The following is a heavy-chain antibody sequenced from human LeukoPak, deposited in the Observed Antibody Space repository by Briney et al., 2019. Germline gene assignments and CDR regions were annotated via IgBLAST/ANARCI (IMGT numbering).Heavy chain of an antibody. CDR2: LNPQTGDT. Sequence: ASVKVSCKASGYAFSAYYMHWVRQAPGQGLERMGWLNPQTGDTHFAQKFQGRVTMTRDTSISTAYMELSRLRSDDTAVYYCARAPNYDFWSGYIYAFDIWGQGTMVTVSS. J-gene: IGHJ3*02. CDR1: GYAFSAYY. CDR3: ARAPNYDFWSGYIYAFDI. D-gene: IGHD3-3*01. V-gene: IGHV1-2*02.